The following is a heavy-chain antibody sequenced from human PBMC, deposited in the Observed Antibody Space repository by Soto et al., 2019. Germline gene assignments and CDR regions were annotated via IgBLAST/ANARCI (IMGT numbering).Heavy chain of an antibody. CDR2: INHRGSN. V-gene: IGHV4-34*01. CDR1: GGSFSTYY. J-gene: IGHJ3*02. CDR3: ARCGSSDWQVAFDI. D-gene: IGHD6-19*01. Sequence: QLQQWGAGPLKASETLSLTCVVSGGSFSTYYYNWLPQSPGKVLEWIGEINHRGSNNYSPSLKSRVTMSLDTSKNQFSLNLTPATAADRAVYYCARCGSSDWQVAFDIWGQGTMVTVSS.